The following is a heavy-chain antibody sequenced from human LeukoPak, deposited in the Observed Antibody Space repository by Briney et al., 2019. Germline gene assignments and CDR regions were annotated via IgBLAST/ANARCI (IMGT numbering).Heavy chain of an antibody. CDR1: GFIISNYW. Sequence: TGGSLRLSCAVSGFIISNYWMTWVRQAPGKGLEWVANIKGDGSERSYVDSVKGRFTISRDNAKNSLYLQMNSLRAEDTAVYYCVRQAGVSWGQGTLVTVSS. CDR3: VRQAGVS. J-gene: IGHJ5*02. V-gene: IGHV3-7*01. CDR2: IKGDGSER. D-gene: IGHD6-19*01.